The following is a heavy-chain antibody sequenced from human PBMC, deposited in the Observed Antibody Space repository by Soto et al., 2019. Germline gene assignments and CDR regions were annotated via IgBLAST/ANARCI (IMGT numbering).Heavy chain of an antibody. Sequence: QVQLVESGGGVVQPGRSLRLSCAASGFTFSSYGMHWVRQAPGKGLEWVAVIWYDGSNKYYADSVKGRFTISRDNSKNTVYLQMNSLRAEDTAVYYCAREGKDIVVTIRPYYFDYWGQGTLVTVSS. CDR2: IWYDGSNK. CDR1: GFTFSSYG. J-gene: IGHJ4*02. D-gene: IGHD5-12*01. V-gene: IGHV3-33*01. CDR3: AREGKDIVVTIRPYYFDY.